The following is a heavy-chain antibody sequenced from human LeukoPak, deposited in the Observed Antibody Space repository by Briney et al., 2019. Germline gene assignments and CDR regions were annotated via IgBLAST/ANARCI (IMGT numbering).Heavy chain of an antibody. CDR3: ARGGTWIQMYYFDY. D-gene: IGHD5-18*01. J-gene: IGHJ4*02. CDR1: GYTFTTYA. CDR2: ISAYNGNT. Sequence: ASVKVSCKASGYTFTTYAMNWVRQAPGQGLEWRGWISAYNGNTNYAQKLQGRVTMTTDTSTSTAYMELRSLRSDDTAVYYCARGGTWIQMYYFDYWGQGTLVTVSS. V-gene: IGHV1-18*01.